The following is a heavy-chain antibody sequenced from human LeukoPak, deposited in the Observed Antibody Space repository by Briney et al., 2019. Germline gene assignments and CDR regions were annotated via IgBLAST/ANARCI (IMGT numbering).Heavy chain of an antibody. CDR2: INSDATTT. V-gene: IGHV3-74*03. Sequence: GGSLRLSCAASGFSFSSYAMYWVRQAPGKGLEWVSRINSDATTTTYGDSVKGRFTVSRDNAKNMVYLEMNSLRGDDTAVYYCARSGIGRAFDIWGQGATVTVSS. CDR3: ARSGIGRAFDI. J-gene: IGHJ3*02. D-gene: IGHD1-1*01. CDR1: GFSFSSYA.